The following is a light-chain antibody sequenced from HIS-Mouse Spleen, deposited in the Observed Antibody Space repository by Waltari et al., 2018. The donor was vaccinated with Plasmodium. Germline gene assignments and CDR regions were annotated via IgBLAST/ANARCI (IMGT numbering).Light chain of an antibody. J-gene: IGLJ3*02. CDR1: SSHIGSNY. V-gene: IGLV1-47*01. CDR2: RST. CDR3: AAWDDSLSGWV. Sequence: QSVLTQPPSASGTPGQRVTISCSGSSSHIGSNYVYWYQQLPGTAPKLLIYRSTARPSGVPDGFSGSKSGTSASLAISGLRSEDEADYYCAAWDDSLSGWVFGGGTKLTVL.